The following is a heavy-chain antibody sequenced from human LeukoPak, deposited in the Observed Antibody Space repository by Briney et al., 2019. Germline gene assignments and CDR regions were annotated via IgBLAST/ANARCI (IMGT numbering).Heavy chain of an antibody. CDR2: ISSSGSTI. D-gene: IGHD1-26*01. J-gene: IGHJ6*03. CDR1: GFTFSDYY. V-gene: IGHV3-11*01. CDR3: XXXXWDFSYYYMDV. Sequence: GGSLRLSCAASGFTFSDYYMSWIRQAPGKGLEWVSYISSSGSTIYYADSVEGRFTISRDNAKNSLYLQMNNLRAEDTAVYYXXXXXWDFSYYYMDVWGKGTTVTISS.